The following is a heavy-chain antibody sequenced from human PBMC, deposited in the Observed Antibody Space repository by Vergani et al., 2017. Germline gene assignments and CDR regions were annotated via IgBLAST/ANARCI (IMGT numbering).Heavy chain of an antibody. V-gene: IGHV3-30*04. CDR2: ISYDGSNK. Sequence: QVQLVESGGGVVQPGRSLRLSCAASGFTFSSYAMHWVRQAPGKGLEWVAVISYDGSNKYYADSVKGRFTISRDNAKNSLYLQMNSLRAEDTAVYYCARDRSSPNYYYGMDVWGQGTTVTVSS. J-gene: IGHJ6*02. D-gene: IGHD6-13*01. CDR1: GFTFSSYA. CDR3: ARDRSSPNYYYGMDV.